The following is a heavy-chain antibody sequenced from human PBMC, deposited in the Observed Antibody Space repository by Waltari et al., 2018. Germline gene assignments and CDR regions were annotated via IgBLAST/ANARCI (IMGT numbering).Heavy chain of an antibody. CDR3: ARGDFGWK. D-gene: IGHD3-10*01. CDR2: TNPNNGDT. Sequence: QVQLVQSGAEVKKPGASVTVSCKASGDTLTGYYLHWVRQAPGQGLEWMGWTNPNNGDTSYAQKFRGRVTMTRDTSSNTAFMELSRLTSDDTAVYFCARGDFGWKWGQGTLVTVSS. V-gene: IGHV1-2*02. CDR1: GDTLTGYY. J-gene: IGHJ4*02.